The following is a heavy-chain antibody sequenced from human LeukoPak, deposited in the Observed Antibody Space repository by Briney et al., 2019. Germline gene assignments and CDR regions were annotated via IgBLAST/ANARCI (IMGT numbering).Heavy chain of an antibody. CDR3: VLIYYDILTGYSTFDY. D-gene: IGHD3-9*01. CDR1: GYTFTGYY. CDR2: INPNSGGT. J-gene: IGHJ4*02. V-gene: IGHV1-2*02. Sequence: ASVKVSCKASGYTFTGYYMHWVRQAPGQGLEWMGWINPNSGGTNYAQKFQGRVTMTRDTSISTAYMELSRLRSDDTAVYYCVLIYYDILTGYSTFDYWGQGTLVTVSS.